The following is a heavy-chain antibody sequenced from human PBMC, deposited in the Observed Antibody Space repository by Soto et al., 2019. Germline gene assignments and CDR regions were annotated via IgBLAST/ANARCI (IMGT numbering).Heavy chain of an antibody. D-gene: IGHD2-8*01. V-gene: IGHV1-3*01. J-gene: IGHJ5*02. CDR3: ARDQMVRNWFDP. CDR2: INAGNGNT. CDR1: GYTFTSYA. Sequence: AASVKVSCKASGYTFTSYAMHWVRQAPGQRLEWMGWINAGNGNTKYSQKFQGRVTITRDTSASTAYMELSSLRSEDTAVYYCARDQMVRNWFDPWGQGTLVTVSS.